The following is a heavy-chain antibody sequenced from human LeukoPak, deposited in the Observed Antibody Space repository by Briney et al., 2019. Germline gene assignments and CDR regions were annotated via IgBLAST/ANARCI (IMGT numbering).Heavy chain of an antibody. CDR1: GYTFIGYY. Sequence: ASVKVSCKTSGYTFIGYYIHWVRQAPGQGLEWLGWIDPNSDDRTYAQKFQGRVSMNRDTSISTAYLELSSLRSDDTAIYYCARGDLYNFDYWGRGTLVTVSS. CDR3: ARGDLYNFDY. V-gene: IGHV1-2*02. D-gene: IGHD2-21*01. CDR2: IDPNSDDR. J-gene: IGHJ4*02.